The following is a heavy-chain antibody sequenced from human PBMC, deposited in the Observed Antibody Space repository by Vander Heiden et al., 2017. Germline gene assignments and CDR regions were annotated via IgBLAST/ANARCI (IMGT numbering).Heavy chain of an antibody. CDR1: GFTFSSYW. CDR3: ARGGRGDWYFDL. V-gene: IGHV3-74*01. Sequence: EVQLVESGGGLVQPGGSLRLSCAASGFTFSSYWMHWVRQAPGKGLVWVSRINSDGSSTSYADAVKGRFTISRDNAKNTLYLQMNRLRAEDTAVYYCARGGRGDWYFDLWGRGTLVTVSS. J-gene: IGHJ2*01. CDR2: INSDGSST. D-gene: IGHD2-15*01.